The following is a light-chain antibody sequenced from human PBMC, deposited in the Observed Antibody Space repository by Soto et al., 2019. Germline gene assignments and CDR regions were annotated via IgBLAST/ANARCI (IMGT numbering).Light chain of an antibody. CDR2: GAS. CDR3: QQYGSSPRT. Sequence: EIVLTQSPGTLSLSPGERATLSCRASQSVSSGSLAWYQQKPGQAPRLLSYGASSRATGIPDRFSGRGSETDFTLTISRLEPEDFAVYFCQQYGSSPRTFGQGTKLEI. V-gene: IGKV3-20*01. J-gene: IGKJ2*01. CDR1: QSVSSGS.